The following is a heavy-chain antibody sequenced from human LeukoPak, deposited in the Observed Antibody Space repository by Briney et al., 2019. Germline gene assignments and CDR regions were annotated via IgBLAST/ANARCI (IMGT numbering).Heavy chain of an antibody. CDR2: ISSNGGST. CDR3: VKSVYSSSWYNWFDP. CDR1: GFTFSSYA. J-gene: IGHJ5*02. V-gene: IGHV3-64D*06. D-gene: IGHD6-13*01. Sequence: GGSLRLSCSASGFTFSSYAMHWVRQAPGKGLEYVSAISSNGGSTYYADSVKGRFTISRDNSKNTLYLQMSSLGAEDTAVYYCVKSVYSSSWYNWFDPWGQGTLVTVSS.